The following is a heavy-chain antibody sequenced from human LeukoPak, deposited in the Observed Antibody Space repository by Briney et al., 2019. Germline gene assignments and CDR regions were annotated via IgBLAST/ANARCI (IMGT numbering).Heavy chain of an antibody. V-gene: IGHV4-39*01. Sequence: PSETLSLTCTVSGDSISSSNSYWGWIRQPPGKGLEWFGTIYYSGSTYYNPSLKSRVSISLDTSKKQFSLKLSSVTATDTAVYYCARRPAIIMDRGVVYYFDSWGQGILVTVSS. CDR1: GDSISSSNSY. CDR3: ARRPAIIMDRGVVYYFDS. J-gene: IGHJ4*02. D-gene: IGHD3-10*01. CDR2: IYYSGST.